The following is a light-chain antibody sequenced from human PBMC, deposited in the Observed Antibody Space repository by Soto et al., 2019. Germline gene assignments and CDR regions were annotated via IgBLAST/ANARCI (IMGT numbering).Light chain of an antibody. CDR3: GTWDSSLSVGV. V-gene: IGLV1-51*01. Sequence: QSVLTQPPSVSAAPGQKVTISCSGSNSNIGNNYVSWYQQLPGTAPKLLIYDNNQRPSGIPDRFSGSKSGTSATLDITGLQTGDEADYYCGTWDSSLSVGVFGGRTKVTVL. CDR1: NSNIGNNY. J-gene: IGLJ2*01. CDR2: DNN.